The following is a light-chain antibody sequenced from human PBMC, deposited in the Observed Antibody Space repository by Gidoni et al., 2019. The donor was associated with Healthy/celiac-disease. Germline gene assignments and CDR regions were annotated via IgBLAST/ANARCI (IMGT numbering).Light chain of an antibody. J-gene: IGKJ1*01. CDR2: AAS. CDR3: QQSYSTVAWT. CDR1: QSISSY. Sequence: DIQMTQSPSSLSASVGDRVTITCRASQSISSYLNWYQQKPGKAPKLLIYAASSVQSGVPSRFSGSCSATDFTPTISILQPDYFATYYCQQSYSTVAWTFGQGTKLEIK. V-gene: IGKV1-39*01.